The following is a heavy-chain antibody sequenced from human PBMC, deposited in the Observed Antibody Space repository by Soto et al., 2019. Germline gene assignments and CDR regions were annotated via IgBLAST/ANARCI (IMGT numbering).Heavy chain of an antibody. D-gene: IGHD3-9*01. V-gene: IGHV4-59*08. Sequence: PSETLSLTCTVSGGSISRYYWSWIRQPPGKGLEYIGHIYSSGSTHYNPSLKSRVTISVDTSNNQFSLKLSSVTAADTAVYYCARHAGSLTSFDYWGQGTLVTVSS. CDR3: ARHAGSLTSFDY. CDR2: IYSSGST. J-gene: IGHJ4*02. CDR1: GGSISRYY.